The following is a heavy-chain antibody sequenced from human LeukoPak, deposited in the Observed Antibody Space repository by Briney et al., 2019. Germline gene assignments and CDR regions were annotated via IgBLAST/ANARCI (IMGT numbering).Heavy chain of an antibody. CDR3: ARDPTPRYCSGGSCYTHYGMDV. J-gene: IGHJ6*02. Sequence: PGGSLRLSCAASGFTFSSYTMNWVRQAPGEGLEWVSSICSSSSYIYYADSVKGRLTSSRDNAKNSLYLQMNSLRSEDTAVYYCARDPTPRYCSGGSCYTHYGMDVWGQGTTVTVSS. V-gene: IGHV3-21*01. CDR2: ICSSSSYI. CDR1: GFTFSSYT. D-gene: IGHD2-15*01.